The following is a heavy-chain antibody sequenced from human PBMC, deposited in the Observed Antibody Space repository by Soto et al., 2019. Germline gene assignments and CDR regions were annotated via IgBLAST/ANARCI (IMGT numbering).Heavy chain of an antibody. CDR3: EFLNLAGHWAMDV. J-gene: IGHJ6*02. CDR2: IFYSGST. Sequence: SETLSLTGTVSGCSSNSYSFYWGWVLQPPGQGLEWIGSIFYSGSTYYNPSLESRVTISIDTSNNQFSLKLNSVTAADSAVYYCEFLNLAGHWAMDVWGQGTTVTVSS. D-gene: IGHD6-19*01. CDR1: GCSSNSYSFY. V-gene: IGHV4-39*01.